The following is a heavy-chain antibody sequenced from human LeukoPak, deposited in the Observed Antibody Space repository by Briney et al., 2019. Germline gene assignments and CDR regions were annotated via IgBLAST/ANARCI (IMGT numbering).Heavy chain of an antibody. CDR1: GFTFDDYA. CDR2: ISWDGGST. Sequence: GGSLRLSCAASGFTFDDYAMHWVRQAPGKGLEWVSLISWDGGSTYYADSVKGRFTISRDNSKNSLYLQMNSLRAEDTAVYYCASVVSVIAARLDAFDIWGQGTMVTVSS. V-gene: IGHV3-43D*04. CDR3: ASVVSVIAARLDAFDI. J-gene: IGHJ3*02. D-gene: IGHD6-6*01.